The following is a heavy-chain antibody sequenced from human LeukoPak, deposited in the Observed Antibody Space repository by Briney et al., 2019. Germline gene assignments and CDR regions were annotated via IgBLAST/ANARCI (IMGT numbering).Heavy chain of an antibody. V-gene: IGHV1-2*02. Sequence: ASVKVSCKASGGTFSSYAISWVRQAPGQGLEWMGWINPNSGGTNYAQKFQGRVTMTRDTSISTAYMELSRLRSDDTAVYYCARRYYSDAFDIWGQGTMVTVSS. CDR3: ARRYYSDAFDI. CDR2: INPNSGGT. CDR1: GGTFSSYA. D-gene: IGHD3-10*01. J-gene: IGHJ3*02.